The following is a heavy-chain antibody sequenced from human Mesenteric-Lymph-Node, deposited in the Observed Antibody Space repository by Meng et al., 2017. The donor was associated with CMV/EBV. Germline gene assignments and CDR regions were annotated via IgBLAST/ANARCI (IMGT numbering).Heavy chain of an antibody. V-gene: IGHV4-59*12. J-gene: IGHJ4*02. CDR1: GGSISSYY. CDR3: AREGQGFLEWLLSNYFDY. Sequence: GSLRLSCTVSGGSISSYYWSWIRQPPGKGLEWIGYIYYSGSTYYNPSLKSRVTISVDTSKNQFSLKLSSVTAADTAVYYCAREGQGFLEWLLSNYFDYWGQGTLVTVSS. D-gene: IGHD3-3*01. CDR2: IYYSGST.